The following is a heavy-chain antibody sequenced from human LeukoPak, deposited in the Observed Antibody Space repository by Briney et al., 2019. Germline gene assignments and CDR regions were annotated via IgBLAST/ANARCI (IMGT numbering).Heavy chain of an antibody. V-gene: IGHV4-34*01. J-gene: IGHJ4*02. Sequence: SETLSLTCAAYGGSFSGYYWSWIRQPPGKGLEWIGEINHSGSTNYNPSLKSRVTISVDTSKNQFSLKLSSVTAADTAVYYCASVTGTTWDYWGQGTLVTVSS. CDR2: INHSGST. CDR1: GGSFSGYY. CDR3: ASVTGTTWDY. D-gene: IGHD1-20*01.